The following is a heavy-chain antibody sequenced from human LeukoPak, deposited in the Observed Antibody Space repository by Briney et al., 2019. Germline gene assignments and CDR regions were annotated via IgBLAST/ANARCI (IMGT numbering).Heavy chain of an antibody. CDR3: ARVSGFVWFDP. CDR2: IIPILGIA. V-gene: IGHV1-69*04. D-gene: IGHD6-25*01. Sequence: GSSVKVSCKASGGTFSSYAISWVRQAPGQGLEWMGRIIPILGIANYAQKFQGRVTITADKSTSTAYMELSSLRSEDTAVYYCARVSGFVWFDPWGQGTLVTVSS. J-gene: IGHJ5*02. CDR1: GGTFSSYA.